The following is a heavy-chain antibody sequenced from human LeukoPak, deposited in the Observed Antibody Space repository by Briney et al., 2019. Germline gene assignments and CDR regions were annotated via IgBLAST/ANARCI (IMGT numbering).Heavy chain of an antibody. V-gene: IGHV4-59*08. CDR2: IYYSGST. Sequence: SETLSLTCTVSGDSISSYYWSWIRQPPGKGLEWIGYIYYSGSTTCNPSLKSRVTISVDTSKNQFSLKLSSVTAADTAVYYCARRGYYGSGTYYYSWFDPWGQGTLVTVSS. D-gene: IGHD3-10*01. J-gene: IGHJ5*02. CDR1: GDSISSYY. CDR3: ARRGYYGSGTYYYSWFDP.